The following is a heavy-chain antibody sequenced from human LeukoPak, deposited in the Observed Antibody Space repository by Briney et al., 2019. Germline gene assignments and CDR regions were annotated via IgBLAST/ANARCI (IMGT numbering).Heavy chain of an antibody. CDR1: GFTFSSYG. Sequence: GGSLRLSCAASGFTFSSYGMHWVRQAPGKGLEWVAVISYDGSNKYYADSVKGRFTISRDNSKNTLYLQMNSLRAEDTAVYYCAREPTVTTPYYFDYWGQGTLVTVSS. D-gene: IGHD4-11*01. V-gene: IGHV3-30*03. CDR2: ISYDGSNK. CDR3: AREPTVTTPYYFDY. J-gene: IGHJ4*02.